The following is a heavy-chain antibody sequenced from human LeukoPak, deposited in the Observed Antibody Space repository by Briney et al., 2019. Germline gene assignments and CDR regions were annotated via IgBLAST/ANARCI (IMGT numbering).Heavy chain of an antibody. J-gene: IGHJ4*02. V-gene: IGHV3-53*01. CDR3: ARDLGDGEFDS. D-gene: IGHD3-10*01. Sequence: GGSLRLSCAASGFAVSSNDMSWVRQAPGKGLKWVSTIYVGGRTYYADSVRGRFTIARDDSTNMVYLQMNSLRAEDTATYFCARDLGDGEFDSWGQGTLVIVSS. CDR2: IYVGGRT. CDR1: GFAVSSND.